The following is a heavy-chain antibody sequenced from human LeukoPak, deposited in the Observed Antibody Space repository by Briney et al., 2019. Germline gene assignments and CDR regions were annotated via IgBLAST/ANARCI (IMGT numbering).Heavy chain of an antibody. CDR1: GFTFSNYG. CDR2: MWYDGSIK. D-gene: IGHD5-24*01. Sequence: GGSLRLSCAASGFTFSNYGMHWVRQAPGKGLEWLAIMWYDGSIKYYADSAKGRFTISRDNSKNTVFLQMNSLRAEDTAVYYCARGRDGYNYYYYYYMDVWGQGTLVTVSS. CDR3: ARGRDGYNYYYYYYMDV. V-gene: IGHV3-33*02. J-gene: IGHJ6*03.